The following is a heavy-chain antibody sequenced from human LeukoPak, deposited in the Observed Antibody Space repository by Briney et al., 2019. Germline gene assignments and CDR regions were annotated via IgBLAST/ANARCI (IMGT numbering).Heavy chain of an antibody. D-gene: IGHD4/OR15-4a*01. CDR3: AKDGRVRCDY. CDR1: GFTFSTYT. J-gene: IGHJ4*02. Sequence: GGPLRLSCAASGFTFSTYTMAWVRQAPGGGLEWVSGISGDGYSTYYADSVKGRFAISRDNSKSTLYLQMNSLRAEDTAVYYCAKDGRVRCDYWGQGTLVTVSS. CDR2: ISGDGYST. V-gene: IGHV3-23*01.